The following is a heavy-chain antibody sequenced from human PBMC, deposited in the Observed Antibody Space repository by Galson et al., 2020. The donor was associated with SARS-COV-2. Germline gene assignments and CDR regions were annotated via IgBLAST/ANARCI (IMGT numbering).Heavy chain of an antibody. CDR3: VKGGGDAGGGSFDY. Sequence: GGSLRLSCAASGFTFSNSGMHWVRQAPGKGLEWVALISYHGSNLYYADSVEGRFTISRDNFRNTVVLEMNSLRTEDTAVYYCVKGGGDAGGGSFDYWGQGTLVTVSS. J-gene: IGHJ4*02. V-gene: IGHV3-30*18. CDR1: GFTFSNSG. CDR2: ISYHGSNL. D-gene: IGHD2-21*01.